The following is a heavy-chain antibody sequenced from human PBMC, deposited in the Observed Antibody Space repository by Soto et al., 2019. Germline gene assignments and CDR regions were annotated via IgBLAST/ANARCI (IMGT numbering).Heavy chain of an antibody. CDR3: ARDRAPGWAYYYGMDV. J-gene: IGHJ6*02. Sequence: QVQLVQSGAEVKKPGDSVMLSCKASGNTFTSYYMHWVRQAPGQGLEWMGIINPSSGSTNYAQKPQGRVTRNRDTSTKTVYMELSSLRSEDTAVYYCARDRAPGWAYYYGMDVWGQGTTVTVSS. D-gene: IGHD1-26*01. CDR2: INPSSGST. CDR1: GNTFTSYY. V-gene: IGHV1-46*03.